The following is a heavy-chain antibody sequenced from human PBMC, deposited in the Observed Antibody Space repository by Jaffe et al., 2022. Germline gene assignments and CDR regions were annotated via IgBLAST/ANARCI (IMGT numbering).Heavy chain of an antibody. D-gene: IGHD2-8*01. CDR3: VRQYVGYCTTVTCPSKERLQYYYYMDV. CDR1: GYSFNTYW. Sequence: EVLLVQSGAEVKKPGESLKISCKGSGYSFNTYWIGWVRQKPGKGLESMGIIYPGDSDTKYSPSFQGQVTISVDKSTSTASLQWSSLQASDTAIYYCVRQYVGYCTTVTCPSKERLQYYYYMDVWGKGTTVTVSS. V-gene: IGHV5-51*01. J-gene: IGHJ6*03. CDR2: IYPGDSDT.